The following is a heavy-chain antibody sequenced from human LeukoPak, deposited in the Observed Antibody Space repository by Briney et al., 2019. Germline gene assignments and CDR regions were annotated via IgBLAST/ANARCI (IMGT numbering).Heavy chain of an antibody. Sequence: GGSLRLSCAASGFTFSSYWMSCVRQAPGKGLEWVANIKQDGSEKYYVDSVKGRFTISRDNAKNSLYLQMNSLRAEDTAVYYCVRAQYYYDTSGYDYWGQGTLVTVSS. D-gene: IGHD3-22*01. J-gene: IGHJ4*02. CDR2: IKQDGSEK. CDR3: VRAQYYYDTSGYDY. CDR1: GFTFSSYW. V-gene: IGHV3-7*01.